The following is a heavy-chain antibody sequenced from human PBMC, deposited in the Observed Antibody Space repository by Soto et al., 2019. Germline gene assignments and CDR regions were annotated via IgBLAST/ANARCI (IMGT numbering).Heavy chain of an antibody. CDR2: INPNSGGT. CDR3: ARDMAHSPYYYGMDV. J-gene: IGHJ6*02. CDR1: GYTFTGYY. V-gene: IGHV1-2*02. Sequence: ASVKVSCKASGYTFTGYYMHWVRQAPGQGLEWTGWINPNSGGTNYAQKFQGRVTMTRDTSISTAYMELSRLRSDDTAVYYCARDMAHSPYYYGMDVWGQGTTVTVSS.